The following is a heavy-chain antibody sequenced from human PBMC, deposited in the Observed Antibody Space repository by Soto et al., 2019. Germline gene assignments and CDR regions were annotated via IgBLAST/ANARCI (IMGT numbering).Heavy chain of an antibody. Sequence: QVQLVQSGAEVKKPGASVKVSCNASGYTFTSYGISWVRQAPGQRLEWMGWISAYNGNTNYPQKLQGRVTMTTDTSTSTAYMELRSLRSDDTAVYYCARMAYCSGGSCYTMAPFDYWGQGTLVTVCS. V-gene: IGHV1-18*01. D-gene: IGHD2-15*01. CDR3: ARMAYCSGGSCYTMAPFDY. CDR1: GYTFTSYG. CDR2: ISAYNGNT. J-gene: IGHJ4*02.